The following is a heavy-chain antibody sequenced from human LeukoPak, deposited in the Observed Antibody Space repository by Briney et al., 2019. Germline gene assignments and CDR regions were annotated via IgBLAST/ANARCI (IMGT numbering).Heavy chain of an antibody. CDR2: IRYDGSIK. V-gene: IGHV3-30*02. CDR3: AKEGYDSSGYYYAYFQH. CDR1: GFTFSSFG. D-gene: IGHD3-22*01. Sequence: GGSLRLSCEASGFTFSSFGMHWVRQAPGKGLEWVAFIRYDGSIKSYADSVKGRFTISRDSSKNTLYLQMNSLRAEDTAVYYCAKEGYDSSGYYYAYFQHWGQGTLVTVSS. J-gene: IGHJ1*01.